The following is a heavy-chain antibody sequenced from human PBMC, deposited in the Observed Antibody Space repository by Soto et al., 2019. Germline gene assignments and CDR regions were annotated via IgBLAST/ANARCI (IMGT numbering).Heavy chain of an antibody. Sequence: RASVKVSCKASGFTFTSSALQWVRQARGQRLEWIGWIVVGSGNTNYAQKFQERVTITRDMSTSTAYMELSSLRSEDTAVYYCAAGGQQLVDRYGMDVWGQGTTVTVSS. V-gene: IGHV1-58*01. CDR1: GFTFTSSA. J-gene: IGHJ6*02. CDR2: IVVGSGNT. CDR3: AAGGQQLVDRYGMDV. D-gene: IGHD6-13*01.